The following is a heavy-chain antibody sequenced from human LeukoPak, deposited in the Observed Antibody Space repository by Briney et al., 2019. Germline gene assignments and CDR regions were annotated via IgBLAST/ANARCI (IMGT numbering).Heavy chain of an antibody. CDR1: GGSISSGGSS. V-gene: IGHV4-30-2*01. CDR2: IYHSGST. J-gene: IGHJ3*02. D-gene: IGHD3-3*02. Sequence: SETLSLTCVVSGGSISSGGSSWSCIPQPPGKGLEWIEYIYHSGSTYYNPSLKSRVTISVDRSKNQFSLDLSSVTAADTAVYYCARVISDSTDAFDIWGQGTMVTVSS. CDR3: ARVISDSTDAFDI.